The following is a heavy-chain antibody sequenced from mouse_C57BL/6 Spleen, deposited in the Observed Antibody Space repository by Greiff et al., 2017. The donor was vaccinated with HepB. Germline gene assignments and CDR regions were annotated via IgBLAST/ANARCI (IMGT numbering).Heavy chain of an antibody. Sequence: QVQLHQSGPELVKPGASVKISCKASGYAFSSSWLNWVKQRPGKGLEWIGRIYPGDGDTNYNGKFKGKATLTADKSSSTAYMQLSSLTSEDSAVYFCARWDHYAMDYWGQGTSVTVSS. CDR1: GYAFSSSW. D-gene: IGHD4-1*01. V-gene: IGHV1-82*01. CDR3: ARWDHYAMDY. CDR2: IYPGDGDT. J-gene: IGHJ4*01.